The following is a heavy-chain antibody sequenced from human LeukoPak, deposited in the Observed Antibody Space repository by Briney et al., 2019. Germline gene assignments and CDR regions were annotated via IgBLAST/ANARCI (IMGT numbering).Heavy chain of an antibody. CDR2: MNPNSGNT. Sequence: ASVKVSCKASGYTFTSYDINWVRQATGQGLEWMGWMNPNSGNTGYAQKFQGRVTITRNTSISTAYMELSSLRAEDTAVYYCAKAPKPVAITMLRGVRLWYHYMDVWGKGTTVTVSS. D-gene: IGHD3-10*01. CDR1: GYTFTSYD. V-gene: IGHV1-8*03. J-gene: IGHJ6*03. CDR3: AKAPKPVAITMLRGVRLWYHYMDV.